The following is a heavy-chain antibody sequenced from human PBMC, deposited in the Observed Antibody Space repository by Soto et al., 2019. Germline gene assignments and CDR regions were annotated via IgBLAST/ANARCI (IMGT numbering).Heavy chain of an antibody. V-gene: IGHV3-23*01. Sequence: GGSLRLSCAASGFTFSSYAMSWVRQAPGKGLEWVSAISGSGGSTYYADSVKGRFTISRDNSKNTLYLQMNSLRAEDTAVYYCAKGSRDIVVVPAATVGYYMDVWGKGTTVTVSS. CDR2: ISGSGGST. CDR3: AKGSRDIVVVPAATVGYYMDV. CDR1: GFTFSSYA. J-gene: IGHJ6*03. D-gene: IGHD2-2*01.